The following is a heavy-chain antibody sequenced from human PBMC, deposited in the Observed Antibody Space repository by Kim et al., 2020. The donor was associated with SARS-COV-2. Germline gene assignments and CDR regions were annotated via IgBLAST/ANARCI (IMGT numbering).Heavy chain of an antibody. Sequence: SETLSLTCTVSGGSISSSSYYWGWIRQPPGKGLEWIGSIYYSGSTYYNPSLKSRVTISVDTSKNQFSLKLSSVTAADTAVYYCATYMVRGAYYFDYWGQG. V-gene: IGHV4-39*01. J-gene: IGHJ4*02. D-gene: IGHD3-10*01. CDR3: ATYMVRGAYYFDY. CDR1: GGSISSSSYY. CDR2: IYYSGST.